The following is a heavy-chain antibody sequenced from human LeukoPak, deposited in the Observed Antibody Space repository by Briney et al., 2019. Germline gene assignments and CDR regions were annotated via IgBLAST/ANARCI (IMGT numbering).Heavy chain of an antibody. Sequence: GASVKVSCKASGYTFTGYYIHWVRQAPGQGLEWMGWINPNSGGPNYAQKFQGRVTMTWDTSISTAYMELNRLRPDDTAVYYCARDSGGLRAKGFDPWGQGTLVTVSS. D-gene: IGHD5-12*01. J-gene: IGHJ5*02. CDR3: ARDSGGLRAKGFDP. CDR1: GYTFTGYY. V-gene: IGHV1-2*02. CDR2: INPNSGGP.